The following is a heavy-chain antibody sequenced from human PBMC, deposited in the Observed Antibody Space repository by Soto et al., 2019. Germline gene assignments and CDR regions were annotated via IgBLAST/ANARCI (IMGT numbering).Heavy chain of an antibody. CDR2: INHSGST. Sequence: SETLSLTFAVYGGSFSGYYWSWIRQPPGKGLEWIGEINHSGSTNYNPSLKSRVTISVDTSKNQFSLKLSSVTAADTAVYYCARGRIVVVPAAIKNWFDPWGQGTLVT. CDR3: ARGRIVVVPAAIKNWFDP. CDR1: GGSFSGYY. D-gene: IGHD2-2*01. V-gene: IGHV4-34*01. J-gene: IGHJ5*02.